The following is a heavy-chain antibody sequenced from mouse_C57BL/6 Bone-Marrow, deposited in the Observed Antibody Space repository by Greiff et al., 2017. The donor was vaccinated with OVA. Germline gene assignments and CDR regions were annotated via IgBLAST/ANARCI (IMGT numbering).Heavy chain of an antibody. J-gene: IGHJ2*01. CDR1: GYTFTSYW. Sequence: QVQLKESGAELVKPGASVKLSCKASGYTFTSYWMHWVKQRPGQGLEWIGMIHPNSGSTNYNEKFKSKATLTVDKSSSTAYMQLSSLTSEDSAVYYCAKETGPYFDYWGQGTTLTVSS. CDR3: AKETGPYFDY. V-gene: IGHV1-64*01. D-gene: IGHD4-1*01. CDR2: IHPNSGST.